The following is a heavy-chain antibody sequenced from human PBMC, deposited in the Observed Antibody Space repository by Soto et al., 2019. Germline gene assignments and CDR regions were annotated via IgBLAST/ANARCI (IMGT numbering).Heavy chain of an antibody. CDR1: GYTFTSYD. Sequence: AAVKVSCKASGYTFTSYDINWVRQATGQGLEWMGWMNPNSGNTGYAQKFQGRVTMTRNTSISTAYMELSSLRSEDTAVYYCARGNCSGGSCYIDYWGQGTLVTGSS. J-gene: IGHJ4*02. CDR2: MNPNSGNT. CDR3: ARGNCSGGSCYIDY. D-gene: IGHD2-15*01. V-gene: IGHV1-8*01.